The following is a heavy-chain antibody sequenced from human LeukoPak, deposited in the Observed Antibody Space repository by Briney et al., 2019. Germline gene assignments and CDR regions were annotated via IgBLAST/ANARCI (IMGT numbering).Heavy chain of an antibody. V-gene: IGHV3-48*03. CDR3: AGAGFDY. Sequence: GGSLRLSCAASGFTFSGHEMNWVRQAPGKGLEWVACISSSGSSIYYADSVKGRFTISRDNAKNSLYLRMNRLRAEDTAVYYCAGAGFDYWGQGTLVTVSS. J-gene: IGHJ4*02. CDR1: GFTFSGHE. CDR2: ISSSGSSI.